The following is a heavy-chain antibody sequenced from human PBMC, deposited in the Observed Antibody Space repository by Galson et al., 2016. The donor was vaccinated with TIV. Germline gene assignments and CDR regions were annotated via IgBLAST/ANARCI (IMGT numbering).Heavy chain of an antibody. Sequence: QSGAEVTKPGESLKISCEASGYSFATYWIAWVRQKPGKGLEWMGIAYPDDSDTTYNPSFQGQVTFSADKSINTAFLQWSSLEASDTAMYYCARRGPRYGKFDYWGQGTPVTVSA. CDR3: ARRGPRYGKFDY. CDR2: AYPDDSDT. D-gene: IGHD4-17*01. V-gene: IGHV5-51*01. CDR1: GYSFATYW. J-gene: IGHJ4*02.